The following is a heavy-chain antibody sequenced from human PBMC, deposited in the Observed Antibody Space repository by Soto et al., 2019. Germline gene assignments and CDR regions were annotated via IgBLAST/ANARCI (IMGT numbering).Heavy chain of an antibody. Sequence: SETLSLTCTVSGGSISSYYWSWIRQPPGKGLEWIGYIYYSGSTNYNPSLKSRVTISVDTSKNQFSLKLSSVTAADTAVYYCARVTYYYGLVSCSAHYRVVVWVPG. CDR2: IYYSGST. CDR3: ARVTYYYGLVSCSAHYRVVV. CDR1: GGSISSYY. D-gene: IGHD3-10*01. V-gene: IGHV4-59*01. J-gene: IGHJ6*02.